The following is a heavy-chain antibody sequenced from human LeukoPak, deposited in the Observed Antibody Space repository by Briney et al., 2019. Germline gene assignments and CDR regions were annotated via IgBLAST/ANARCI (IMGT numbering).Heavy chain of an antibody. J-gene: IGHJ4*02. V-gene: IGHV3-7*05. CDR2: IKQDGSEK. D-gene: IGHD6-6*01. CDR1: GFTFSRYW. Sequence: GGSLRLSCAASGFTFSRYWMTWVRQAPGKGLEWVANIKQDGSEKYYVDSVKGRFTISRDNAKNSLYLRMNSLRAEDTAVYYCARGDEYSSSPWGQGTLVTVSS. CDR3: ARGDEYSSSP.